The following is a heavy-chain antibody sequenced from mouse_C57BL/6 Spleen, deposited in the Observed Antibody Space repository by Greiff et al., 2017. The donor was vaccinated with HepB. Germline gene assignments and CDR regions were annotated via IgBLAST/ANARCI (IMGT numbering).Heavy chain of an antibody. CDR3: ARVGGREDYFDY. CDR2: INPNNGGT. V-gene: IGHV1-26*01. Sequence: VQLQQSGPELVKPGASVKISCKASGYTFTDYYMNWVKQSHGKSLEWIGDINPNNGGTSYNQKFKGKATLTVDKSSSTAYMELRSLTSEDSAVYYCARVGGREDYFDYWGQGTTLTVSS. J-gene: IGHJ2*01. D-gene: IGHD3-3*01. CDR1: GYTFTDYY.